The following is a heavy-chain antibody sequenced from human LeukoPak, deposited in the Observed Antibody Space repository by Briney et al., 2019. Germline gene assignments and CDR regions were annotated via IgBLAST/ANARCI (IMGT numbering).Heavy chain of an antibody. CDR1: GFTFSSYE. Sequence: GGSLRLSCAASGFTFSSYEMNWVRQAPGKGLEWVSYISSSGSTIYYADSVKGRFTISRDNAKNSLYLQMNSLRAEDTAVYYCARGNYYDSTIGGAFDIWGQGTMVTVSS. CDR3: ARGNYYDSTIGGAFDI. D-gene: IGHD3-22*01. V-gene: IGHV3-48*03. CDR2: ISSSGSTI. J-gene: IGHJ3*02.